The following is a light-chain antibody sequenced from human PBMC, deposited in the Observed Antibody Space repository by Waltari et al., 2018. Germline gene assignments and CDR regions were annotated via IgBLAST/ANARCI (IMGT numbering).Light chain of an antibody. J-gene: IGKJ1*01. Sequence: DIQMTQSPSTLSASLGDRVTITCRASQSINVWLVWYQQKSGKVPKVLIYKASVLESGGPSRFSGNGSGTEFSLTISSLQSDDFATYYCQQYDAHPRTFGQGTKVDIK. CDR3: QQYDAHPRT. V-gene: IGKV1-5*03. CDR2: KAS. CDR1: QSINVW.